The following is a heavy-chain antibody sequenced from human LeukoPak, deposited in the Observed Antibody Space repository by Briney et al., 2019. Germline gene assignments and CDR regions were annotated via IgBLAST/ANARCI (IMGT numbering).Heavy chain of an antibody. D-gene: IGHD3-22*01. CDR3: ARVSYNYDSSGYYLPSYYYYMDV. V-gene: IGHV4-39*07. CDR1: GGSISSSSYY. CDR2: IYYSGST. J-gene: IGHJ6*03. Sequence: PSETLSLTCTASGGSISSSSYYWGWIRQPPGKGLEWIGSIYYSGSTYYNPSLKSRVTISVDTSKNQFSLKLSSVTAADTAVYYCARVSYNYDSSGYYLPSYYYYMDVWGKGTTVTVSS.